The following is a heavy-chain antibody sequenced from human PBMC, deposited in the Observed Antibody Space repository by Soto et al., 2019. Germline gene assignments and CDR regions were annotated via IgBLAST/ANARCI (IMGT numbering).Heavy chain of an antibody. CDR3: ARDSKGRIAAHGQLDY. D-gene: IGHD6-13*01. CDR2: ISYDGSNK. J-gene: IGHJ4*02. V-gene: IGHV3-30-3*01. CDR1: GFTFSSYA. Sequence: QVQLVESGGGVVQPGRSLRLSCAASGFTFSSYAMHWVRQAPGKGLEWVAVISYDGSNKYYADSVKGRFTISRDNSKNXLYLQMNSLRAEDTAVYYCARDSKGRIAAHGQLDYWGQGTLVTVSS.